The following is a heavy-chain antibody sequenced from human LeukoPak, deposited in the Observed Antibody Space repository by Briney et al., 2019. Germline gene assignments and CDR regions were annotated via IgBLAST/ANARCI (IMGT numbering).Heavy chain of an antibody. CDR2: IASDGSST. Sequence: GGSLRLSCAASGFTFSSYWMNWVRQAPGKGLVWVSRIASDGSSTTYADSVKGRFSISRDNAKNTLYLQMNSLRAEDTAVYYCARGSLIVVVPAAPNWFDPWGQGTLVTVSS. D-gene: IGHD2-2*01. CDR1: GFTFSSYW. J-gene: IGHJ5*02. CDR3: ARGSLIVVVPAAPNWFDP. V-gene: IGHV3-74*01.